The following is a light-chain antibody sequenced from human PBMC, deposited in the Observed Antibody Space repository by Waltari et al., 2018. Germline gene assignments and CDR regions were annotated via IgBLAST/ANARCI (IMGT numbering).Light chain of an antibody. CDR2: DDN. CDR3: CSYAGSYTWV. Sequence: QSALTQPASVSGSPGQSITISCTGTSSDVGNYNLVSWYQQYPGKAPKVMIYDDNRRLSGVSDRFSGSKSGNTASLTISGVQAEDEADYYCCSYAGSYTWVFGGGTKLTVL. CDR1: SSDVGNYNL. J-gene: IGLJ3*02. V-gene: IGLV2-23*01.